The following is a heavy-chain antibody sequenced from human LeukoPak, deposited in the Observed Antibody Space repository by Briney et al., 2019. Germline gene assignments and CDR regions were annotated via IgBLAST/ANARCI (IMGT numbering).Heavy chain of an antibody. V-gene: IGHV3-48*03. J-gene: IGHJ3*02. CDR1: GFTFSSYE. CDR2: ISSSGSTI. CDR3: ARGPFPYYYDSSGYRKRAFDI. D-gene: IGHD3-22*01. Sequence: PGGSLRLSCAASGFTFSSYEMNWVRQAPGKGLEWVSYISSSGSTIYYADSVKGRFTISRDNAKNSLFLQMNSLRAGDTAAYYCARGPFPYYYDSSGYRKRAFDIWGQGTMVTVSS.